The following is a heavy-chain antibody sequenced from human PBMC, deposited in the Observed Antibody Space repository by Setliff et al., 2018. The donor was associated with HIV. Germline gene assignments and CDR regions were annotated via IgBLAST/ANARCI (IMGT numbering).Heavy chain of an antibody. CDR1: GFIFSSYW. CDR2: IKSKAYGETK. V-gene: IGHV3-49*04. Sequence: GGSLRLSCAVSGFIFSSYWMSWVRQAPGKGLEWISFIKSKAYGETKEYAASVKGRFTISRDDFQSIVNLQMDSLKTEDTGVYWCTRDKGYAFDIWGQGTMVTVSS. D-gene: IGHD5-18*01. CDR3: TRDKGYAFDI. J-gene: IGHJ3*02.